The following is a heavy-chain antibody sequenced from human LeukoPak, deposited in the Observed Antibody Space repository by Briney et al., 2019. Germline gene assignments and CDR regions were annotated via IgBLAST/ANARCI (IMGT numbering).Heavy chain of an antibody. Sequence: PGGSLRLSCAASGFTFSSYSMNWVRQAPGKGLEWVSYISSGSGSSIYYADSVKGRFTISRDNAKNSLYLQMNSLRAEDTAVYYCARVMGWYAVDYWGQGTLVTVSS. D-gene: IGHD6-19*01. CDR2: ISSGSGSSI. CDR1: GFTFSSYS. CDR3: ARVMGWYAVDY. V-gene: IGHV3-48*04. J-gene: IGHJ4*02.